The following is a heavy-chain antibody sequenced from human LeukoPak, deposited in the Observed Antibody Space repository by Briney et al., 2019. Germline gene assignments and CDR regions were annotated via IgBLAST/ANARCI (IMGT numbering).Heavy chain of an antibody. V-gene: IGHV4-4*07. CDR3: ARENSGSYREFDY. D-gene: IGHD1-26*01. CDR2: IYTSGST. Sequence: SESLSLTCTVSGGSISSDYWSWIRQPAGKGLEWIGRIYTSGSTNYNPSLKSRVTMSVDTSKNQFSLKLSSVTAADTAVFYCARENSGSYREFDYWGQGTLVTVSS. CDR1: GGSISSDY. J-gene: IGHJ4*02.